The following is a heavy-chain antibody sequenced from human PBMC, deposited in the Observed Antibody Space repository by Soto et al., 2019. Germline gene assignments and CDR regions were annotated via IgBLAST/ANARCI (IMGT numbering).Heavy chain of an antibody. D-gene: IGHD3-22*01. J-gene: IGHJ3*02. CDR3: AAVPYLYYYDSSGYYYYGDAFDI. CDR1: GFTFTSSA. CDR2: IVVGSGNT. V-gene: IGHV1-58*01. Sequence: GASVKVSCKASGFTFTSSAVQWVRQARGQRLEWIGWIVVGSGNTNYAQKFQERVTITRDMSTSTAYMELSSLRSEDTAVYYCAAVPYLYYYDSSGYYYYGDAFDIWGQGTMVTVS.